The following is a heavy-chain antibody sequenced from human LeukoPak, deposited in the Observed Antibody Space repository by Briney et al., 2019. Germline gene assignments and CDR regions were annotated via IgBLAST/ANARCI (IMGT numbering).Heavy chain of an antibody. CDR3: ARCIGSSSFARCFDP. CDR2: IYYSGNT. V-gene: IGHV4-59*01. CDR1: GGSISDYY. J-gene: IGHJ5*02. D-gene: IGHD6-6*01. Sequence: SETLSLTCTVSGGSISDYYWSWIRQPPGKGLEWIGYIYYSGNTNYNPTNYNPSLRSRVTISVDTSKNQFSLKLTSVTAADTAVYYCARCIGSSSFARCFDPWGQGTLVAVSS.